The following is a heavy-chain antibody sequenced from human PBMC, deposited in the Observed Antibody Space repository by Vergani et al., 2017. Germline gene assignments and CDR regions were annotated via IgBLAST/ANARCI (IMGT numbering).Heavy chain of an antibody. D-gene: IGHD3-10*01. CDR1: GGSISSYY. Sequence: QVQLQESGPGLVKPSETLSLTCTVSGGSISSYYWSWIRQPPGKGLEWIGYIYYSGSTNYNPSLKSRVTISVDTSKNQFSLKLSSVTAADTAVYYCARVYYGSGSYYNAMGNXFDPWGQGTLVTVSS. V-gene: IGHV4-59*01. CDR3: ARVYYGSGSYYNAMGNXFDP. J-gene: IGHJ5*02. CDR2: IYYSGST.